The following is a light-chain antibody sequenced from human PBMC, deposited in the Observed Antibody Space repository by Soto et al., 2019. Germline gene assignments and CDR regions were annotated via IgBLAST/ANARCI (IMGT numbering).Light chain of an antibody. J-gene: IGKJ5*01. Sequence: MTQSPASLSASPGERVTLSCRASQNIRSSLAWYQQRPGQAPRLLIYDASTRATGIPPRFSGGGSGTEFTVTISSLQSEDFGVYYCQQYNDWCSVTFGQGTRLEVK. V-gene: IGKV3-15*01. CDR2: DAS. CDR3: QQYNDWCSVT. CDR1: QNIRSS.